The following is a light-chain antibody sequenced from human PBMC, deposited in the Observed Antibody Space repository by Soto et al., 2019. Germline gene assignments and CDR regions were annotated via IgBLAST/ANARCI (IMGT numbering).Light chain of an antibody. Sequence: DIQMTQFPSTLSASVGDRVTITCRASQSISSWLAWYQQKPGKAPKVLIYKASILESGVPSRFSGSGSGTEFTLPISSLQPDDFATYYCQQYNNDLITFGQGTRLEIK. V-gene: IGKV1-5*03. CDR3: QQYNNDLIT. CDR2: KAS. J-gene: IGKJ5*01. CDR1: QSISSW.